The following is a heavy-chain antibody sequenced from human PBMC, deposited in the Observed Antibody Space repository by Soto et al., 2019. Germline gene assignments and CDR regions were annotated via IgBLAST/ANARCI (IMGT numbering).Heavy chain of an antibody. CDR1: EFSFSSYA. D-gene: IGHD4-4*01. CDR3: ARATVTTAYYYGLDF. CDR2: ISYDGSYK. V-gene: IGHV3-30-3*01. J-gene: IGHJ6*02. Sequence: QVQLVESGGGVVQPGRSLRLSCAASEFSFSSYAMHWVRQAPGKGLEWVAVISYDGSYKYYADSVKGRFTISRDNSKNSLFLQMNSLRAEDTAVYYCARATVTTAYYYGLDFWGQGTAVTVSS.